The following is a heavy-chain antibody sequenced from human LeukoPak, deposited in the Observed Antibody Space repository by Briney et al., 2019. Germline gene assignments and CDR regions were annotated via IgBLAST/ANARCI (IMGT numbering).Heavy chain of an antibody. D-gene: IGHD5-18*01. Sequence: SETQSLTCTVSGGSISSYYWSWIRQPPGKGLEWIGYIYYSGSTNYNPSLKSRVTISVDTSKNQFSLKLSSVTAADTAVYYCAREDTAMVTFDYWGQGTLVTVSS. CDR3: AREDTAMVTFDY. CDR2: IYYSGST. CDR1: GGSISSYY. V-gene: IGHV4-59*01. J-gene: IGHJ4*02.